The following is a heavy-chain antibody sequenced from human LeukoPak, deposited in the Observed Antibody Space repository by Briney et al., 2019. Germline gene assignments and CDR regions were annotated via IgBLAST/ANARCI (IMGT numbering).Heavy chain of an antibody. D-gene: IGHD2-21*01. J-gene: IGHJ4*02. Sequence: GGSLRLSCAASGFTFSSYGMHWVRQAPGKGLGWVAFIRYDGSNKYYADSVKGRFTIPRDDSKNTLYLQMNSLRAEDTTLFYCAKDLRAYCGGFCYSGLFDYWGQGTLVTVSS. CDR1: GFTFSSYG. CDR3: AKDLRAYCGGFCYSGLFDY. CDR2: IRYDGSNK. V-gene: IGHV3-30*02.